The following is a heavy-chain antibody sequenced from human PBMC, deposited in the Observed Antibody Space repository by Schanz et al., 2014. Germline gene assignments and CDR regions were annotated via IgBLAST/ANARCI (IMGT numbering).Heavy chain of an antibody. D-gene: IGHD6-19*01. V-gene: IGHV3-21*01. Sequence: EVRLVESGGGLVKPGGSLRLSCAASGFSFSTYGMTWVRQAPGKGLEWVSSISRSSMYIYQANSMRGRFTISRDNAKNSLYLQVNNLSAEDTAVYYCVRDKKGCVAVAGRAPFDYWGQGTLVTVSA. CDR3: VRDKKGCVAVAGRAPFDY. CDR2: ISRSSMYI. J-gene: IGHJ4*02. CDR1: GFSFSTYG.